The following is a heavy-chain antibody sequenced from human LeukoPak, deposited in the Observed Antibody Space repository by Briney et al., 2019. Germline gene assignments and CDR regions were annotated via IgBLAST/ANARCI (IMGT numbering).Heavy chain of an antibody. Sequence: PGGSLRLSCAASGFTFSGHWMSWVRQATGKGLEWVANINHGGSDKYYVDSVKGRFTISRDNANNLLYLQMNSLRGEDTAVYYCTRDRSRAEDDWGQGTLVTVSS. CDR1: GFTFSGHW. J-gene: IGHJ4*02. CDR3: TRDRSRAEDD. D-gene: IGHD1-14*01. V-gene: IGHV3-7*01. CDR2: INHGGSDK.